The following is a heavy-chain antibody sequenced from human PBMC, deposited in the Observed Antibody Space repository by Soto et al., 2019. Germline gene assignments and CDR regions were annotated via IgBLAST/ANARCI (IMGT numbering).Heavy chain of an antibody. CDR1: GYPFTSYG. D-gene: IGHD3-3*01. J-gene: IGHJ5*02. CDR2: ISAYNGNT. V-gene: IGHV1-18*04. Sequence: ASVKVCFKASGYPFTSYGISLVRQAPGQGLEWMGWISAYNGNTNYAQKLQGRVTMTTDTSTSTAYMKLRSLRSDDTAVYYCARDGDSWSGYTNWFDPWGQGTLVTGSS. CDR3: ARDGDSWSGYTNWFDP.